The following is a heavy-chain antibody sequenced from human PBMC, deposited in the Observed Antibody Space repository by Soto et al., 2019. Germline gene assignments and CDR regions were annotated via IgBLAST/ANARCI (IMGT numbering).Heavy chain of an antibody. D-gene: IGHD2-2*01. CDR2: INHSGST. J-gene: IGHJ5*02. V-gene: IGHV4-34*01. CDR3: ARGSLGYCSSTSCRRGYNWFDP. CDR1: GGSFSGYY. Sequence: PSETLSLTCAVYGGSFSGYYWSWIRQPPGKGLEWIGEINHSGSTNYNPSLKSRVTISVDTSKNQFSLKLSSVTAADTAVYYCARGSLGYCSSTSCRRGYNWFDPWGQGTLVTVSS.